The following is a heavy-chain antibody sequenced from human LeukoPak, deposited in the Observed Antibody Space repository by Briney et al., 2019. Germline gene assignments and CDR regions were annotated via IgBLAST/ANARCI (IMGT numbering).Heavy chain of an antibody. J-gene: IGHJ6*03. CDR1: GFTFDDYG. V-gene: IGHV3-20*04. CDR3: ARVQTSYYYYYMDV. CDR2: INWNGGST. Sequence: PGGSLRLSCAASGFTFDDYGMSWVRQAPGKGLEWVSGINWNGGSTGYADSVKGRFTISRDNAKNSLYLQMNSLRAEDTALYYCARVQTSYYYYYMDVWGKGTTVTVSS.